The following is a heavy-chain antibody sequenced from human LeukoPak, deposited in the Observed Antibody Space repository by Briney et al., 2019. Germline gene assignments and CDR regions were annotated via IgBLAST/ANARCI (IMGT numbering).Heavy chain of an antibody. CDR2: IYWDDDK. CDR1: GFSLSTSGVG. Sequence: SGPTLVKPTQTLTLTCTFSGFSLSTSGVGVGWIRQPPGKALEWLALIYWDDDKRYSPSLKSRLTITKDTSKNQVVLTITNMDPVDTATYYCAHRTSSGTYFDYWGQGTLVTVSS. CDR3: AHRTSSGTYFDY. J-gene: IGHJ4*02. V-gene: IGHV2-5*02. D-gene: IGHD3-22*01.